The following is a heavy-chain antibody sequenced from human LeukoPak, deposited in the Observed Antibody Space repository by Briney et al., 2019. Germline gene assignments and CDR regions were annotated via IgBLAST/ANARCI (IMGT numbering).Heavy chain of an antibody. CDR2: IYPGDSDT. V-gene: IGHV5-51*01. D-gene: IGHD3-22*01. CDR3: ARHLDYYDSSGYHDYFDY. Sequence: GESLKISCKGSGYSFTSYWIGWVRQMPGKGLEWMGIIYPGDSDTRYSPSFQGQVTISADKSISTAYLQWSSLKASDTAMYYRARHLDYYDSSGYHDYFDYWGQGTLVTVSS. J-gene: IGHJ4*02. CDR1: GYSFTSYW.